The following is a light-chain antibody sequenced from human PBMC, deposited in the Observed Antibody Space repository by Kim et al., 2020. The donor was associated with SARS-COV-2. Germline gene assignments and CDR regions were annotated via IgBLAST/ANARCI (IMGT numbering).Light chain of an antibody. CDR3: QQYNNWPYT. V-gene: IGKV3-15*01. CDR1: QSVGSS. CDR2: SAS. Sequence: SVSQGERATLSCRASQSVGSSLAWYQQKPGQAPRLLIYSASTRATGIPARFSGSASGTEFTLTISSLQSEDFAVYYCQQYNNWPYTFGQGTKLEI. J-gene: IGKJ2*01.